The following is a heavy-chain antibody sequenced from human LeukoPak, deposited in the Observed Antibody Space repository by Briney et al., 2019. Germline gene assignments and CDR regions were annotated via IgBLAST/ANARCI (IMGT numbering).Heavy chain of an antibody. V-gene: IGHV1-24*01. CDR2: FDPEDGET. Sequence: ASVKVSCKVSGYTLTELSMHWVRQAPGKGLEWMGGFDPEDGETIYAQKFQGRVTMTEDTSTDTAHMELSSLRSEDTAVYYCATVSGFVDTAMAIDYWGQGTLVTVSS. J-gene: IGHJ4*02. D-gene: IGHD5-18*01. CDR1: GYTLTELS. CDR3: ATVSGFVDTAMAIDY.